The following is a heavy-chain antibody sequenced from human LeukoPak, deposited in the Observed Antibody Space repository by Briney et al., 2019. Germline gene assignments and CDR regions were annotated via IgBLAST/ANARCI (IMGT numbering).Heavy chain of an antibody. J-gene: IGHJ1*01. V-gene: IGHV4-59*08. CDR1: GGSINSYC. CDR2: IYYSGST. D-gene: IGHD2-15*01. Sequence: NPSETLSLTCTVSGGSINSYCWSWIRQPPGKGLEWIGYIYYSGSTNYNPSLKSRVTISVDTSKNQFSLKLSSVTAADTAVYYCATLRYCGGGSCFPKYFQHWGQGTLATVSS. CDR3: ATLRYCGGGSCFPKYFQH.